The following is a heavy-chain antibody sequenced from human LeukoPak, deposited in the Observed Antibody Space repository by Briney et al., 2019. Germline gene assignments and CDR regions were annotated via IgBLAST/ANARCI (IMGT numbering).Heavy chain of an antibody. CDR1: GFTFSSYA. V-gene: IGHV3-23*01. Sequence: GGSLRLSCAASGFTFSSYAMSWVRQAPGKGLEWVSAISGSGGSTYYADSVKGRFTISRDNAKNSLHLQMNSLRDEDTAVYYCARDRYYDGSGYYYRFAFEIWGQGTMVTVSS. D-gene: IGHD3-22*01. J-gene: IGHJ3*02. CDR3: ARDRYYDGSGYYYRFAFEI. CDR2: ISGSGGST.